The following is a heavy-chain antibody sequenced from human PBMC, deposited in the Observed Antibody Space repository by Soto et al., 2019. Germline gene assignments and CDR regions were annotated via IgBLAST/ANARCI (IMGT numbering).Heavy chain of an antibody. CDR3: ARVAYYYDSSGYQSLYYFDY. V-gene: IGHV4-61*01. Sequence: SETLCLTCTVSCGYVGNGSCCWSWIRQPPGKGLEWIGYIYYSGSTNYNPSLKSRVTISVDTSKNQFSLKLSSVTAADTAVYYCARVAYYYDSSGYQSLYYFDYWGQGTLVTVSS. CDR2: IYYSGST. J-gene: IGHJ4*02. CDR1: CGYVGNGSCC. D-gene: IGHD3-22*01.